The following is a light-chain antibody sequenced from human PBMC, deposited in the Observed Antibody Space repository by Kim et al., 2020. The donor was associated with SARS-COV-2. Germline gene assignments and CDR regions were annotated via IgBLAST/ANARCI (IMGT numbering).Light chain of an antibody. Sequence: VAVVQTVRITCQGDSLRSYSATWYQQKPGQAPIVVIYGKNNRPSGIPDRFSGSSSGNPASLTITGTQAGDEADYYCNSRDSNDNVVFGGGTKLTLL. CDR3: NSRDSNDNVV. V-gene: IGLV3-19*01. CDR2: GKN. CDR1: SLRSYS. J-gene: IGLJ2*01.